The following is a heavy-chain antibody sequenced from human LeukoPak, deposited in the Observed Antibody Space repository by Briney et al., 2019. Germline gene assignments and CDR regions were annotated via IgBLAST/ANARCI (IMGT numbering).Heavy chain of an antibody. J-gene: IGHJ4*02. CDR2: IYYSGST. CDR3: ARGSGYENFDY. D-gene: IGHD5-12*01. V-gene: IGHV4-59*01. Sequence: PSETLSLTCTVSGGSISSYYWSWIRQPPGKGLEWIGYIYYSGSTNYNPSLKSRVTISVDTSKNQSSLKLSSVTAADTAVYYCARGSGYENFDYWGQGTLVTVSS. CDR1: GGSISSYY.